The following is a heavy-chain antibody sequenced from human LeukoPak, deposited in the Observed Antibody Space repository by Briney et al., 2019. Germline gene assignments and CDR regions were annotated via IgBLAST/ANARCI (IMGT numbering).Heavy chain of an antibody. D-gene: IGHD3-16*01. Sequence: SVKVSCKASGGTFSSYAISWVRQAPGQGLEWMGRIIPILGIANYAQKFQGRVTMTRDTSTSTVYMELSSLRSEDTAVYYCARDGAHDYWGQGTLVTVSS. CDR2: IIPILGIA. V-gene: IGHV1-69*04. CDR1: GGTFSSYA. J-gene: IGHJ4*02. CDR3: ARDGAHDY.